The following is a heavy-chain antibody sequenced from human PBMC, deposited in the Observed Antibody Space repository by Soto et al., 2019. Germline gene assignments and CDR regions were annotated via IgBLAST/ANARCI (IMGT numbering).Heavy chain of an antibody. CDR3: ARNPTPYCSGGSCYGQQYNWFDP. D-gene: IGHD2-15*01. V-gene: IGHV1-69*13. Sequence: SVKVSCTASGGTFSSYTISWVRQAPGQGLEWMGGIIPIFGTANYAQKFQGRVTITADESTSTAYMELSSLRSEDTAVYYCARNPTPYCSGGSCYGQQYNWFDPWGQGTLVTVSS. CDR2: IIPIFGTA. J-gene: IGHJ5*02. CDR1: GGTFSSYT.